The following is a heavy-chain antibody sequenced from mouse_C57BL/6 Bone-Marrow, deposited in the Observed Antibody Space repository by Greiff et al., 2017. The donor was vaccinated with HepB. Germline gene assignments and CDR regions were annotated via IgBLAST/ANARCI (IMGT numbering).Heavy chain of an antibody. V-gene: IGHV10-1*01. Sequence: EVQRVESGGGLVQPKGSLKLSCAASGFSFNTYAMNWVRQAPGKGLEWVARIRSKSNNYATYYADSVKDRFTISRDDSESMLYLQMNNLKTEDTAMYYCVRPFYYDGSSWYFDVWGTGTTVTVSS. CDR1: GFSFNTYA. J-gene: IGHJ1*03. CDR3: VRPFYYDGSSWYFDV. CDR2: IRSKSNNYAT. D-gene: IGHD1-1*01.